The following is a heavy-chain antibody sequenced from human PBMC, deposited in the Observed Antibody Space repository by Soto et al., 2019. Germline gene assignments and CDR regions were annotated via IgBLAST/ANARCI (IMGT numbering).Heavy chain of an antibody. Sequence: QVHLMESGGGLVKPGGSLRLSCAASGFAFSAYYMSWIRQAPGKGLEWLSYISESGTTIYYADSVKGRFTISRDNAKNSLYLQMNSLRVEDTAVYYCTRSDYDTSGYTDYWGQGTLVTVSP. D-gene: IGHD3-22*01. CDR1: GFAFSAYY. V-gene: IGHV3-11*01. J-gene: IGHJ4*02. CDR2: ISESGTTI. CDR3: TRSDYDTSGYTDY.